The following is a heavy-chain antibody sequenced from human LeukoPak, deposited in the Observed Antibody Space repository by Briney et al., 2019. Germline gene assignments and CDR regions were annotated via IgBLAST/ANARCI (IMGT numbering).Heavy chain of an antibody. CDR2: IHPGDSDT. CDR3: ARHIRPGAFGAADY. V-gene: IGHV5-51*01. Sequence: GESLKISCKGSGYSFTNYWLAWVRQMPGKGLDWMGIIHPGDSDTRYRPSFQGQVTISADKSISTAYLQWSRLKASDTAMYYCARHIRPGAFGAADYWGQGTLVTVSS. CDR1: GYSFTNYW. D-gene: IGHD3-10*01. J-gene: IGHJ4*02.